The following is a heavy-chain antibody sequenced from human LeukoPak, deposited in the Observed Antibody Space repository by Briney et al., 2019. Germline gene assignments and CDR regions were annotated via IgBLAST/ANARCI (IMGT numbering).Heavy chain of an antibody. Sequence: VESLKISCKGSGYSFTSYWIGWVHQMPGEGLEWMGIIYPGDSDTRYSPSFQGQVTISADKSISTAYLQWSSLKASDTAMYYCARVAAAYNWFDPWGQGTLVTVSS. CDR2: IYPGDSDT. CDR1: GYSFTSYW. V-gene: IGHV5-51*07. J-gene: IGHJ5*02. CDR3: ARVAAAYNWFDP. D-gene: IGHD2-15*01.